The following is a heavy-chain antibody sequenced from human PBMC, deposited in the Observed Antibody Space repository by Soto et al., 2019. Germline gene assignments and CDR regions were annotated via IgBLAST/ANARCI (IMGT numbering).Heavy chain of an antibody. V-gene: IGHV5-10-1*01. CDR1: GYKFTNYW. J-gene: IGHJ4*02. CDR2: IDPSDSYI. D-gene: IGHD1-1*01. Sequence: GESLKISCNGSGYKFTNYWLGWVRQTPGKGLEWMGRIDPSDSYINYSPSFRGHVTISIDESISTAHLQWSSLKASDTATYYCAIVTAETAYHYFDFWGQGTLVTVSS. CDR3: AIVTAETAYHYFDF.